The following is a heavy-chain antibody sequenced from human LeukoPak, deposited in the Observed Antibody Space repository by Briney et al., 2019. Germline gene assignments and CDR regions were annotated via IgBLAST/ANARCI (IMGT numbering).Heavy chain of an antibody. CDR3: ARGGKGLGTKFDY. J-gene: IGHJ4*02. D-gene: IGHD1-7*01. CDR1: GDSISSSNW. CDR2: ISSGSTI. Sequence: GTLSLTCTVSGDSISSSNWWSWVRQTPGKGLEWVSYISSGSTIYYAGSVKGRFTISRDNAENSLYLQMNSLRAEDTAIYYCARGGKGLGTKFDYWGQGTLVTVSS. V-gene: IGHV3-48*03.